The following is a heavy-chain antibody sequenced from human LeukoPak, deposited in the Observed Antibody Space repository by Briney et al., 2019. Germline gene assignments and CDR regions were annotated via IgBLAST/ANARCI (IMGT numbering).Heavy chain of an antibody. Sequence: GASVKVSCKASGYTFTTYGISWVRQAPGQRVEGMGWASGNNGNTNYAQKLQGRVTMTTDTSKNTAYMEMRSLRSDDTAVYYCARDFCRSGTNWYDVFDGWGQGTMVTVSS. J-gene: IGHJ3*01. CDR2: ASGNNGNT. CDR3: ARDFCRSGTNWYDVFDG. V-gene: IGHV1-18*01. CDR1: GYTFTTYG. D-gene: IGHD2-15*01.